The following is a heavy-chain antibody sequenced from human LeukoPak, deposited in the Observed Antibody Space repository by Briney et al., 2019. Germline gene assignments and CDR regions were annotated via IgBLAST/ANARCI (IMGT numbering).Heavy chain of an antibody. CDR1: GGSISSYY. V-gene: IGHV4-59*12. J-gene: IGHJ4*02. D-gene: IGHD3-22*01. Sequence: SETLSLTCTVSGGSISSYYWSWIRQPPGKGLEWIGYIYYSGSTNYNPSLKSRVTISVDTSKNQFSLKLSSVTAADTAVYYCARYFYYYDSSGYHGLFDYWGQGTLVTVSS. CDR2: IYYSGST. CDR3: ARYFYYYDSSGYHGLFDY.